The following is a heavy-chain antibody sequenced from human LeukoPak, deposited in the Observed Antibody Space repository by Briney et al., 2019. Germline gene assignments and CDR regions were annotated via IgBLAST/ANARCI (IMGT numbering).Heavy chain of an antibody. Sequence: SETLSLTCAVTGGSFSGYYWSWLRQPPGKGLEWIGEINHRGSTNYNPSLKSRVTISVDTSKNQFSLRLSSVTAADTAVYYCARGLSVADCSGGSCYPTRYTNFDYWGQGTLVTVSS. D-gene: IGHD2-15*01. J-gene: IGHJ4*02. CDR3: ARGLSVADCSGGSCYPTRYTNFDY. CDR2: INHRGST. V-gene: IGHV4-34*01. CDR1: GGSFSGYY.